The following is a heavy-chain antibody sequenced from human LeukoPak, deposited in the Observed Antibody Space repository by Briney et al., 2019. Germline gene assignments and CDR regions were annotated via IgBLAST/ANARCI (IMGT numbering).Heavy chain of an antibody. CDR2: INHSGST. D-gene: IGHD3-22*01. Sequence: SETLSLTCAVYGGSFSGYYWSWIRQPRGKGLEWMGEINHSGSTNYNPSLKSRVTISVDTSKNQFSLKLSSVTAADTAVYYCARHRSPFYDSSGLDYWGQGTLVTISS. CDR1: GGSFSGYY. CDR3: ARHRSPFYDSSGLDY. J-gene: IGHJ4*02. V-gene: IGHV4-34*01.